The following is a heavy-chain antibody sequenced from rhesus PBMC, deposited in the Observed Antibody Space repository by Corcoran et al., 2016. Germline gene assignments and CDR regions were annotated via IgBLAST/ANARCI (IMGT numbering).Heavy chain of an antibody. CDR3: ARDEHSPGWALDV. V-gene: IGHV4-80*01. CDR2: INGNGANT. Sequence: QVQLQESGPGLVKPSETLSLTCTVSGASISYNWWSWIRQPPGKGLEGIGEINGNGANTNYTPSLKSRVTISKDASKTQFSLQMTSVTAADTALYYCARDEHSPGWALDVWGRGVLVTVSS. CDR1: GASISYNW. J-gene: IGHJ5-2*02. D-gene: IGHD6-31*01.